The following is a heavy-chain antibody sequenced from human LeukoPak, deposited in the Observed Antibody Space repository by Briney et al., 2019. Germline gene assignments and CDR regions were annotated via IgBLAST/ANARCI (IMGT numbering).Heavy chain of an antibody. CDR1: GFTFSSSA. CDR3: AKQLGYCSDGSCYFPY. J-gene: IGHJ4*02. Sequence: GGSLRLSCAASGFTFSSSAMSWVRQVPGKGLEWVSGISASGGSTYYADSVQGRFTISRDNSKSTLCLQMNSLRAEDTAVYYCAKQLGYCSDGSCYFPYWGQGTLVTVSS. CDR2: ISASGGST. D-gene: IGHD2-15*01. V-gene: IGHV3-23*01.